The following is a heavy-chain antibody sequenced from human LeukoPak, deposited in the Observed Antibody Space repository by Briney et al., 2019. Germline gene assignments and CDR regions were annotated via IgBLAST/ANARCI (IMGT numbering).Heavy chain of an antibody. D-gene: IGHD3-10*01. CDR1: GGSITSGLYY. Sequence: PSQTLSLTCSVSGGSITSGLYYWSWIRQHPGKGLEWIGYIYYSGSTYYNPSLKSRVTISVDTSKNQFSLKLSSVTAADTAVYYSARVRIEVRGPSYYYYGMDVWGQGTTVTVSS. CDR3: ARVRIEVRGPSYYYYGMDV. J-gene: IGHJ6*02. V-gene: IGHV4-31*03. CDR2: IYYSGST.